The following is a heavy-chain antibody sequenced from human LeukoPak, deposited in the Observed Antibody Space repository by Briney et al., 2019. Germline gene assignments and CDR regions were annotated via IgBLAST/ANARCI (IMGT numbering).Heavy chain of an antibody. V-gene: IGHV3-7*04. D-gene: IGHD3-3*01. CDR2: MNQDGSEK. J-gene: IGHJ6*02. Sequence: GGSLRLSCTGSGFTISGFWMSWVRQLPGKGLEWVAYMNQDGSEKTYVDSVKGRFTISRDHAQNSLFLQVNNLTVEDTAIYYCARGAVDYTPVGRYYYNMDVWGQGTTVTVSS. CDR3: ARGAVDYTPVGRYYYNMDV. CDR1: GFTISGFW.